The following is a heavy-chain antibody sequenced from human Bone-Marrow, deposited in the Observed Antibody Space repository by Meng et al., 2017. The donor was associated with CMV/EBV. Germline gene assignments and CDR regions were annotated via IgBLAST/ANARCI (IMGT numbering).Heavy chain of an antibody. J-gene: IGHJ4*02. CDR2: ISSSSTYI. D-gene: IGHD1-26*01. CDR1: RFIFSDYT. V-gene: IGHV3-21*06. Sequence: SRFIFSDYTMNWVRQAPGKGLEWVSSISSSSTYIYYADSVKGRFTISRDNAKTSLYLHMTSLRVEDTAVYYCARDQQRGVGSTPLLWGQGTLVTVSS. CDR3: ARDQQRGVGSTPLL.